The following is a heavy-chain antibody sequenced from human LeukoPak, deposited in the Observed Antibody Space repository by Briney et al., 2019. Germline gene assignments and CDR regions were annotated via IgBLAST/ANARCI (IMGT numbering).Heavy chain of an antibody. D-gene: IGHD1-20*01. CDR2: ISTSSSYI. V-gene: IGHV3-21*01. CDR3: ARDVNWNYCDY. Sequence: GGSLRLSCAASGFTFSSYGMNWVRQAPGKGLEWVSFISTSSSYIYYADSMKGRFTVSRDNAKNSLYLQMNSLRAEDTAVYYCARDVNWNYCDYWGHGTLVTVSS. J-gene: IGHJ4*01. CDR1: GFTFSSYG.